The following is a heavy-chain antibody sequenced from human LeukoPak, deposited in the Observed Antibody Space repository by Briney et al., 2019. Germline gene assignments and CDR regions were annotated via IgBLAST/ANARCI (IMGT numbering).Heavy chain of an antibody. D-gene: IGHD3-22*01. Sequence: ASVKVSCKSSGYTFTGYYMHWVRQAPGQGLEWMGIINPSGGSTSYAQKFQGRVTMTRDTSTSTVYMELSSLRSEDTAVYYCATRDGYYYDSSGYTNWGQGTLVTVSS. CDR2: INPSGGST. CDR1: GYTFTGYY. CDR3: ATRDGYYYDSSGYTN. J-gene: IGHJ4*02. V-gene: IGHV1-46*01.